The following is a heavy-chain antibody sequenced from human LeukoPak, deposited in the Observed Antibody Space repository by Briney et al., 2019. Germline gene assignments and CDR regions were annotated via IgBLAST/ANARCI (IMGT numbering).Heavy chain of an antibody. V-gene: IGHV3-23*01. Sequence: GGSLRLSCAASGFTMSTYAMSWVRLAPGKGLEWVASISPGGGTTYYADFVKGRFTISRDNSNNALYVQMNSLRAEDTAVYYCAKPRSGSANWALQIFDNWGQGTLVTVSS. CDR3: AKPRSGSANWALQIFDN. CDR1: GFTMSTYA. CDR2: ISPGGGTT. J-gene: IGHJ4*02. D-gene: IGHD1-1*01.